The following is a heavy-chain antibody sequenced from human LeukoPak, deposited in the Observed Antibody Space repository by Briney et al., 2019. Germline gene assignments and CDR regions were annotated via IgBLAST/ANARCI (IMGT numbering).Heavy chain of an antibody. CDR3: ARGQRGLPY. CDR2: IYYSGST. CDR1: GGSISSSSDY. D-gene: IGHD3/OR15-3a*01. V-gene: IGHV4-39*07. Sequence: SETLSLTCTVSGGSISSSSDYWGWIRQPPGKGLEWIGTIYYSGSTYYNPSLKSRVTISVDTSKNQFFLKLSSATAADTAMYYCARGQRGLPYWGQGILVTVSS. J-gene: IGHJ4*02.